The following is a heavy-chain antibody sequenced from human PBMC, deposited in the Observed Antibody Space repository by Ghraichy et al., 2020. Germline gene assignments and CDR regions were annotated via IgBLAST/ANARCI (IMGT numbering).Heavy chain of an antibody. D-gene: IGHD6-13*01. Sequence: SETLSLTCAVYGGSFSGYYWSWIRQPPGKGLEWIGEINHSGSTNYNPSLKSRVTISVDTSKNQFSLKLSSVTAADTAVYYCAREDTPIAAAGFESFDYWGQGTLVTVSS. V-gene: IGHV4-34*01. CDR1: GGSFSGYY. J-gene: IGHJ4*02. CDR3: AREDTPIAAAGFESFDY. CDR2: INHSGST.